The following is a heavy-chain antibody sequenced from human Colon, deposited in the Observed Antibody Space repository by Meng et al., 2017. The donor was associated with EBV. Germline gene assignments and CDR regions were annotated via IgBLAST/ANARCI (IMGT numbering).Heavy chain of an antibody. Sequence: EGECVEVGVGLLNPGGPLRFFGAAFGFSFSSYAMSWVRQAPGKGLEWVSTIYGDSSGTFFADSVKGRFTISRDNSKNTLYLQMNSLRPDDTAVYYCADPGGVDIITTHWGQGTLVTVSS. CDR3: ADPGGVDIITTH. J-gene: IGHJ4*02. V-gene: IGHV3-23*04. CDR1: GFSFSSYA. CDR2: IYGDSSGT. D-gene: IGHD3-3*01.